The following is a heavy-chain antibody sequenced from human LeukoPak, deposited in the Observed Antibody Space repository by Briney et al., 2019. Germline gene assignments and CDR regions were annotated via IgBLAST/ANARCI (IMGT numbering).Heavy chain of an antibody. J-gene: IGHJ4*01. CDR1: GGSFSDYY. Sequence: PSETRSLTCAVYGGSFSDYYWNWIRQPPGKGLEWIGEINHSGSTNYNPSLKSRVTMSVDTFKNQFSLTLSSVTAADTAVYYCARVQDFETRGYYLGYWGHGTLVTVSS. CDR3: ARVQDFETRGYYLGY. D-gene: IGHD3-22*01. V-gene: IGHV4-34*01. CDR2: INHSGST.